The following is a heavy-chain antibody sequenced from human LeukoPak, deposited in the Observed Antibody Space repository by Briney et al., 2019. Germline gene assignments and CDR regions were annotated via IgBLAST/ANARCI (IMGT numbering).Heavy chain of an antibody. D-gene: IGHD4-23*01. J-gene: IGHJ4*02. CDR3: ARSNGVTTVAPFDY. CDR1: GFTVSSKY. CDR2: IYSGGDT. V-gene: IGHV3-53*01. Sequence: GGSLRLSCAASGFTVSSKYMSWVRQAPGKGLEWVSVIYSGGDTYYADSVKGRFTISRDNSKNTLYPQMNSLRAEDTAVYHCARSNGVTTVAPFDYWGQGTLVTVSS.